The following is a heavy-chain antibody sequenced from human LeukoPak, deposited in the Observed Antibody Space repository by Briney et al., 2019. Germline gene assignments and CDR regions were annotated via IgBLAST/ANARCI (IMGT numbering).Heavy chain of an antibody. CDR3: VRDGPSWGLL. V-gene: IGHV4-4*07. D-gene: IGHD7-27*01. CDR1: GGSIGTYY. Sequence: PSETLSLTCTVSGGSIGTYYWSWIRQPAGKGLEWIGRIFTTGGPNYNPSLKSRVTMSLDTSKNLFSLKLNSVTAADTAVYYCVRDGPSWGLLWGQGALVTVSS. CDR2: IFTTGGP. J-gene: IGHJ4*02.